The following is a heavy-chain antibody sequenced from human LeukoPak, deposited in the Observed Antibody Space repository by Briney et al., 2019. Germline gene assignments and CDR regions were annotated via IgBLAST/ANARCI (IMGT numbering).Heavy chain of an antibody. J-gene: IGHJ4*02. CDR2: IWYDGSNK. CDR3: AKGDMDHRDGIAAVDY. CDR1: GFTFSSYG. Sequence: AGRSLRLSCAASGFTFSSYGMHWVRQAPGKGLEWVAVIWYDGSNKYYADSVKGRFTISRDNSKNTLYLQMNSLRAEDTAVYYCAKGDMDHRDGIAAVDYWGQGTLVTVSS. D-gene: IGHD6-13*01. V-gene: IGHV3-33*06.